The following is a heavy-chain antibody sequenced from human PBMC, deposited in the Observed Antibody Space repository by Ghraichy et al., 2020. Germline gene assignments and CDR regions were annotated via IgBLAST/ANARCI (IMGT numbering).Heavy chain of an antibody. D-gene: IGHD6-25*01. V-gene: IGHV3-30*03. CDR1: GFTFSDYG. Sequence: GGSLRLSCAASGFTFSDYGMHWVRQAPGKGLEWVALMSYDGSDKKYADSVKGRFIISRDNFKNTLYLEMNTLRAEDTAVYYCVREGQALGKSGFDVWGQGTLVTVSS. CDR2: MSYDGSDK. J-gene: IGHJ5*02. CDR3: VREGQALGKSGFDV.